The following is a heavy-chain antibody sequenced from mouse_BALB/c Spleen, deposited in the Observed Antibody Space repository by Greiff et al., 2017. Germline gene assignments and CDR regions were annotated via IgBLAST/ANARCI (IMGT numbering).Heavy chain of an antibody. D-gene: IGHD2-1*01. CDR3: TRNYGNLYYYAMDY. J-gene: IGHJ4*01. CDR2: IDPETGGT. Sequence: VQLQQSGAELVRPGASVTLSCKASGYTFTDYEMHWVKQTPVHGLEWIGAIDPETGGTAYNQKFKGQATLTADKSSSTAYMELRSLTSEDSAVYYCTRNYGNLYYYAMDYWGQGTSVTVSS. V-gene: IGHV1-15*01. CDR1: GYTFTDYE.